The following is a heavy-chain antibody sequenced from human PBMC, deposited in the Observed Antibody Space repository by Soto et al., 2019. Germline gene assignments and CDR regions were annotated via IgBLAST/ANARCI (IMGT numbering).Heavy chain of an antibody. CDR2: ISYDGSNK. J-gene: IGHJ3*02. CDR1: GFTFSSCG. D-gene: IGHD6-13*01. V-gene: IGHV3-30*18. CDR3: AKDLSPPIIYSSSRYRTDAFDI. Sequence: GGSLRLSCAASGFTFSSCGMHWVRQAPGKGLEWVAVISYDGSNKYYADSVKGRFTISRDNSKNTLYLQMNSLRAEDTAVYYCAKDLSPPIIYSSSRYRTDAFDIWGQGTMVTVSS.